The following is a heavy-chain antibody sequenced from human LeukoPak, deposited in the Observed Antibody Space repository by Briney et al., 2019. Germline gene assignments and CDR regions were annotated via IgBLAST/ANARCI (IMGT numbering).Heavy chain of an antibody. D-gene: IGHD4-17*01. J-gene: IGHJ4*02. CDR1: GYTFTGYY. Sequence: ASVKVSCKASGYTFTGYYMHWVRQAPRQGLEWMGWINPNSGGTNYAQKFQGRVTMTRDTSISTAYMELSRLRSDDTAVYYCARVMTTVTTSFDYWGQGTLVTVSS. CDR2: INPNSGGT. V-gene: IGHV1-2*02. CDR3: ARVMTTVTTSFDY.